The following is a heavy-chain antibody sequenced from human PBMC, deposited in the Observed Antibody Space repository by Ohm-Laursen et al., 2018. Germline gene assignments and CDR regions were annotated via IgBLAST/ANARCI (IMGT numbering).Heavy chain of an antibody. D-gene: IGHD3-10*01. V-gene: IGHV4-59*08. CDR1: GGSLRNYY. J-gene: IGHJ6*02. CDR3: ARQRSGSTGMDV. Sequence: PSQTLSLTCTVSGGSLRNYYWSWIRQPPGKGLEWIGYIYYNGNPRYNPSLESRVTISVDPSKNQFSLKLNSVTAADTAVYYCARQRSGSTGMDVWGQGTTVIVSS. CDR2: IYYNGNP.